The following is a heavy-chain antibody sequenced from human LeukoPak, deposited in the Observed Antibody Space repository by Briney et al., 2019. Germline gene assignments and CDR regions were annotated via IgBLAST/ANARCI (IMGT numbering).Heavy chain of an antibody. Sequence: SETLSLTCTVSGGSISSYYWSWIRQPAGKGLEWSGRIYTSGSTNYNPSLKGRVTMSVDTSKNQFSLKLSSVTAAETAVYYCALAGGTTIDAFDIWSQGTMVTVSS. CDR1: GGSISSYY. J-gene: IGHJ3*02. D-gene: IGHD1-14*01. CDR2: IYTSGST. V-gene: IGHV4-4*07. CDR3: ALAGGTTIDAFDI.